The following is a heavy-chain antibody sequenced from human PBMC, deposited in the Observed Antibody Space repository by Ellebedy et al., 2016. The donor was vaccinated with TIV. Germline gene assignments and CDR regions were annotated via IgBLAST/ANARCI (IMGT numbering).Heavy chain of an antibody. D-gene: IGHD1-14*01. Sequence: MPSETLSLTCTVSGGSISSSSYYWGWIRQPPGKGLEWIGSIYDSGSTYYNLSLKSRVTISVDTSKHQFSLKLSSVTAADTAVYYWAGHLSPDPMTFDDWGRGTLVTVSS. CDR1: GGSISSSSYY. J-gene: IGHJ4*02. V-gene: IGHV4-39*01. CDR3: AGHLSPDPMTFDD. CDR2: IYDSGST.